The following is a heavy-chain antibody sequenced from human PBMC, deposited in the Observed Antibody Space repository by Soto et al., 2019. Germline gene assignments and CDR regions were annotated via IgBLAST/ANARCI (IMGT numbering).Heavy chain of an antibody. CDR1: GFTFSSYW. Sequence: GGSLSLSCAASGFTFSSYWMSWVRQAPGKGLEWVANIKQDGSEKYYVDSVKGRFTISRDNAKNSLYLQMNSLRAEDTAVYYCARAVGYGDYVGYNWFDPWGQGTLVTVSS. CDR3: ARAVGYGDYVGYNWFDP. D-gene: IGHD4-17*01. V-gene: IGHV3-7*01. CDR2: IKQDGSEK. J-gene: IGHJ5*02.